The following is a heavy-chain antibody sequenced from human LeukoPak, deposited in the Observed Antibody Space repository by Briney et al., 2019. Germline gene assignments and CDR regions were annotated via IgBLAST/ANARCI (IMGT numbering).Heavy chain of an antibody. Sequence: SETLSLTCAVYGGPFSGYYWSWIRQPPGKGLEWIGEINHSGSTNYNPSLKSRVTISVDTSKNQFSLKLSSVTAADTAVYYCARGNSYYDSSGAFDYWGQGTLVTVSS. CDR3: ARGNSYYDSSGAFDY. D-gene: IGHD3-22*01. J-gene: IGHJ4*02. CDR1: GGPFSGYY. V-gene: IGHV4-34*01. CDR2: INHSGST.